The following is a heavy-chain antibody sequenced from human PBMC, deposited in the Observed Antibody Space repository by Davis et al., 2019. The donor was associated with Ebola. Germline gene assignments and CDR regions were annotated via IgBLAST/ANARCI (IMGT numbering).Heavy chain of an antibody. V-gene: IGHV4-38-2*02. J-gene: IGHJ5*02. CDR3: ARLYYGSGSYYNWFDP. D-gene: IGHD3-10*01. Sequence: MPSETLSLTCTVSGYSISSGYYWGWIRQPPGKGLEWIGSIYHSGSTYYNPSLKSRVTISVDTSKNQFSLKLSSVTAADTAVYYCARLYYGSGSYYNWFDPWGQGTLVTVSS. CDR1: GYSISSGYY. CDR2: IYHSGST.